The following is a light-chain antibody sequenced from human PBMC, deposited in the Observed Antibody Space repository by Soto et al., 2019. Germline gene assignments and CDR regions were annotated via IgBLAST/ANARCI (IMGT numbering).Light chain of an antibody. CDR2: GVS. CDR1: SSDIGSHNF. Sequence: QSALTQPASVSGSPGQSITISCTGTSSDIGSHNFVSWHQQHPGKAPKFIIYGVSNRPSGVSNRFSGSKSGNKASLTISGLQADGEADYYCSSYTSTYIWVFGGGTKVTVL. V-gene: IGLV2-14*01. J-gene: IGLJ3*02. CDR3: SSYTSTYIWV.